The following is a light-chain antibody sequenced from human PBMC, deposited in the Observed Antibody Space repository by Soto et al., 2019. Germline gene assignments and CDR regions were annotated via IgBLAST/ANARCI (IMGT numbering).Light chain of an antibody. CDR1: ESVSNNY. V-gene: IGKV3-20*01. Sequence: EIVLTHSPDTLSLSPGERATLSCRASESVSNNYLAWYQQKPGQAPRLVIYGASSRATGIPDRFSGSGSGTDFTLTISRLEPEDFAVYYCQQYSKSPLTVGQGTRL. CDR3: QQYSKSPLT. CDR2: GAS. J-gene: IGKJ5*01.